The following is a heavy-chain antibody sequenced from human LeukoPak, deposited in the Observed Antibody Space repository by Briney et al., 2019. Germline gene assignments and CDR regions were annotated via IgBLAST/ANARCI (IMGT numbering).Heavy chain of an antibody. V-gene: IGHV3-53*01. CDR3: ARDRPAPGDYYYGMDV. Sequence: GGSLRLSCAASGFTVSSNYMSWVRQAPGKGLEWVSVIYSGGSTYYADSVKGRFTISRDNSKNMLYLQMNSLRAEDTAVYYCARDRPAPGDYYYGMDVWGQGTTVTVSS. CDR2: IYSGGST. D-gene: IGHD6-6*01. CDR1: GFTVSSNY. J-gene: IGHJ6*02.